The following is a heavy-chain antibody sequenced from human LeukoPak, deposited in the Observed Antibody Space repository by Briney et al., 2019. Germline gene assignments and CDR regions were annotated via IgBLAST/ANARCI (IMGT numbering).Heavy chain of an antibody. CDR1: GYTFTSYA. Sequence: ASVKVSCKASGYTFTSYAMHWVRQAPGQGLEWMGGIIPIFGTANYAQKFQGRVTITADESTSTAYMELSSLRSEDTAVYYCAREAPEGGFDYWGQGTLVTVSS. V-gene: IGHV1-69*13. CDR3: AREAPEGGFDY. CDR2: IIPIFGTA. D-gene: IGHD3-16*01. J-gene: IGHJ4*02.